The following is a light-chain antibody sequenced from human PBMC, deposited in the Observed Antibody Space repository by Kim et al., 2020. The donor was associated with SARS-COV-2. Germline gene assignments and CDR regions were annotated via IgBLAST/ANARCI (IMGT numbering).Light chain of an antibody. V-gene: IGLV3-21*04. Sequence: SYELTQPPSVSVAPGKTARITCGGNNIGSKSVHWYQQKPGQAPVLVIYYDSDRPSGTPERFSGSNSGNTATLTISRVEAGDEADYYCQVWDSSSDHRVFG. CDR2: YDS. J-gene: IGLJ3*02. CDR1: NIGSKS. CDR3: QVWDSSSDHRV.